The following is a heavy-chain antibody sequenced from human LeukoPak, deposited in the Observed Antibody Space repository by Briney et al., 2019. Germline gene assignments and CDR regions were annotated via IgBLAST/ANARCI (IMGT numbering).Heavy chain of an antibody. CDR2: IYYSGST. D-gene: IGHD5-18*01. CDR1: GGSISSYY. CDR3: ARLPGYSYAVY. V-gene: IGHV4-59*01. Sequence: SETLSLTCTVSGGSISSYYWSWIRQPPGKGLEWIGYIYYSGSTNYNPSLKSRVTISVDTSKNQFSLKLSSVTAADTAVYYCARLPGYSYAVYWGQGTLVTVSS. J-gene: IGHJ4*02.